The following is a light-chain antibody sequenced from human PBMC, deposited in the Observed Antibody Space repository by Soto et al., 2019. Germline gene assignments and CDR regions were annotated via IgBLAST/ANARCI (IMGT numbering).Light chain of an antibody. Sequence: QSVLTQPPSVSGAPGQRVTISCTGSSSNIGAGYDVHWYQQLPGTAPKLLIYGNSNRPSGVPDRFSGSKSGNTASLTISGLQAEDEADYYCCSYAGSYTLIFGTGTKLTVL. CDR3: CSYAGSYTLI. CDR1: SSNIGAGYD. V-gene: IGLV1-40*01. J-gene: IGLJ1*01. CDR2: GNS.